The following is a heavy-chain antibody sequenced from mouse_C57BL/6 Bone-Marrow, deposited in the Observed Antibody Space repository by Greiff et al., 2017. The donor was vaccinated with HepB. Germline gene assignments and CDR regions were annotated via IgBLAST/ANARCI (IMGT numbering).Heavy chain of an antibody. J-gene: IGHJ3*01. CDR3: ARETHYYGSMFAY. Sequence: VKLQESGPELVKPWASVKISCKASGYAFSSSWMNWVKQRPGKGLEWIGRIYPGDGDTNYNGKFKGKATLTADKSSSTAYMQLSSLTSEDSAVYFCARETHYYGSMFAYWGQGTLVTVSA. V-gene: IGHV1-82*01. CDR2: IYPGDGDT. D-gene: IGHD1-1*01. CDR1: GYAFSSSW.